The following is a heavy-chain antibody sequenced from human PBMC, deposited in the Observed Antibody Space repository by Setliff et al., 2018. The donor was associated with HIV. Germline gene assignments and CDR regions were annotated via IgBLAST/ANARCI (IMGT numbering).Heavy chain of an antibody. D-gene: IGHD4-17*01. J-gene: IGHJ4*02. Sequence: ASVKVSCKASGYTFTVYYMHWVRQAPGRGLEWMGWIKPDTGGTNYAQKFQGRVTMTRDTSITTAYMELSRLGSDDTAVYYCATDDYGGDSFDNWGQGTLVTVSS. CDR2: IKPDTGGT. CDR3: ATDDYGGDSFDN. CDR1: GYTFTVYY. V-gene: IGHV1-2*02.